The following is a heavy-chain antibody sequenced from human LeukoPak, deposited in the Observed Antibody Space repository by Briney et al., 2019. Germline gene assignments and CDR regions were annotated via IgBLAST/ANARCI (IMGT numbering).Heavy chain of an antibody. V-gene: IGHV3-30*03. J-gene: IGHJ4*02. CDR1: GFTFSSYG. Sequence: GGPLSLSCAASGFTFSSYGMNWVRQAPGMGLEWVAVISYDGSNKYYADSVKCRFTISRDNSKNTLYLQMNSLRAEDTAVYYCASSKGAYYYDSSGYSAVGWLDYWGQGTLVTVSS. CDR2: ISYDGSNK. CDR3: ASSKGAYYYDSSGYSAVGWLDY. D-gene: IGHD3-22*01.